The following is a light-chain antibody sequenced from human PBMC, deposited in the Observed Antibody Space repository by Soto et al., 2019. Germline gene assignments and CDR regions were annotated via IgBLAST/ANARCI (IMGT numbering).Light chain of an antibody. CDR1: SSDVGSYNL. CDR2: EGS. Sequence: ALTQPASLSGSPGQSITISCTGTSSDVGSYNLVSWYQQHPGKAPKLMIYEGSKRPSGVSNRFSGSKSGNTASLTISGLQAEDEADYYCCSYAGSSTSYVFGTGTKVTVL. V-gene: IGLV2-23*01. CDR3: CSYAGSSTSYV. J-gene: IGLJ1*01.